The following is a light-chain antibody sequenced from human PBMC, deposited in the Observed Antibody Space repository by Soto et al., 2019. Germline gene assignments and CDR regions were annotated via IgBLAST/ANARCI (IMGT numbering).Light chain of an antibody. Sequence: QPVLTQPHSASGSPGQSVTISCTGTSNDIGAYNYVSWYQHHPGKVPKLLIYEVFRRPSGVPDRFSASKSGNTASLTVSGLQPEDEADYYCLSYVGRETGVFGSGTKLTVL. CDR1: SNDIGAYNY. V-gene: IGLV2-8*01. CDR3: LSYVGRETGV. J-gene: IGLJ1*01. CDR2: EVF.